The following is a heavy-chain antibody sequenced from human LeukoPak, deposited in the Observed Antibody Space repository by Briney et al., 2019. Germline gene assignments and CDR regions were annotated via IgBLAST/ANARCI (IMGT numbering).Heavy chain of an antibody. D-gene: IGHD4-17*01. V-gene: IGHV1-2*02. J-gene: IGHJ4*02. CDR1: GYTFSGHY. CDR3: ARVVGYGDYPFDY. CDR2: IYPNSGCT. Sequence: ASVKVSCKASGYTFSGHYIHWGRQAPGQGLEWMGWIYPNSGCTSYAQKFQGRVTIPRDTSIQAAYMALRRLRSDDTAVYYCARVVGYGDYPFDYWGQGTLVTVSS.